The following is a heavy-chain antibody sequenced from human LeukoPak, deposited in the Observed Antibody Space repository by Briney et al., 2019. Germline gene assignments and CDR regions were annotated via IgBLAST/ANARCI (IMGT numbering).Heavy chain of an antibody. J-gene: IGHJ4*02. CDR1: GFTLKRYN. CDR2: ISTSSYYI. CDR3: ARDASGSSTGLIDS. Sequence: GGSLRLSCAASGFTLKRYNMHLVRQAPGKGLEWVSYISTSSYYIYYADSVKGRFTISRDDAKNSLFLQMNSLRAEDTAIYYCARDASGSSTGLIDSWGQGTLVTVSS. D-gene: IGHD1-26*01. V-gene: IGHV3-21*01.